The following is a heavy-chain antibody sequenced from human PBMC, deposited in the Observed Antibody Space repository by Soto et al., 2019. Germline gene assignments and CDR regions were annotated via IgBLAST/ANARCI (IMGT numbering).Heavy chain of an antibody. CDR3: ARLYYFDSGSCSQFDP. V-gene: IGHV1-18*01. CDR2: ISAYNGNT. CDR1: GYTFTSYG. J-gene: IGHJ5*02. D-gene: IGHD3-10*01. Sequence: QVQLVQSGAEVKKPGASVKFSCKASGYTFTSYGIRWVRQAPGQGLKWMGWISAYNGNTNYAQKLQGRVTMTTDTSTSTAYIELRSLRFDDTAVYYCARLYYFDSGSCSQFDPWGQGTLVTVS.